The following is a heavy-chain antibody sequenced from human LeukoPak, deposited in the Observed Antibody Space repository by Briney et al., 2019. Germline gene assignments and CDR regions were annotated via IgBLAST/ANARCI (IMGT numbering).Heavy chain of an antibody. V-gene: IGHV1-8*01. Sequence: ASVKVSCKASRYTFTSYDINWVREAAGQGLEWMGWMNPNTGRTGFAQKFQGRLTMTRDTSINTAYMELISLRSDDTAVYYCASCSVGCDYWGQGTLVTVSS. D-gene: IGHD3-10*02. J-gene: IGHJ4*02. CDR1: RYTFTSYD. CDR3: ASCSVGCDY. CDR2: MNPNTGRT.